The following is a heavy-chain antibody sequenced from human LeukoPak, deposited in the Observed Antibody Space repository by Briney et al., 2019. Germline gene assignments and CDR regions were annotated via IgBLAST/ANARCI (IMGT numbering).Heavy chain of an antibody. D-gene: IGHD4-17*01. J-gene: IGHJ3*02. CDR1: GFTFDDYA. Sequence: GRSLRLSCAASGFTFDDYAMHWVRQAPGKGLEWVSGISWNSGSIGYADSVKGRFTISRDNSKNTLYLQMNGLRAEDTAVYYCARDRQTVAGAFDIWGQGTMVTVSS. CDR3: ARDRQTVAGAFDI. CDR2: ISWNSGSI. V-gene: IGHV3-9*01.